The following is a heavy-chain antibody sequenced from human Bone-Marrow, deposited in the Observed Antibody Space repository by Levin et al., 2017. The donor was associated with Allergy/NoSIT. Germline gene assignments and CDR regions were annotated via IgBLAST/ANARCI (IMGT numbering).Heavy chain of an antibody. Sequence: GESLKISCAASGFTFSNYAMSWVRQAPGKGLEWVSAISDSGGSTHYADSVKGRFTISRDNSKNMLHLQMSSLRAEDTAVYWCANRGLMSLYAFHIWGQGTMVTVSS. D-gene: IGHD2-8*01. J-gene: IGHJ3*02. V-gene: IGHV3-23*01. CDR3: ANRGLMSLYAFHI. CDR1: GFTFSNYA. CDR2: ISDSGGST.